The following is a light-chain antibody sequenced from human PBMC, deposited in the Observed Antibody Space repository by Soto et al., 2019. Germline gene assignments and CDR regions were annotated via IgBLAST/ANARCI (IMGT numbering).Light chain of an antibody. Sequence: QSALTQPASVSGSPGQSITISCTGTSSDVGSYHYVSWFQQHPGKAPKLIIFEVSDRPSGVSTLFSGSKSGDTASLTISAVQADDEADYYYCSSYTTDHSRLFGTGTKATVL. J-gene: IGLJ1*01. CDR3: SSYTTDHSRL. V-gene: IGLV2-14*01. CDR2: EVS. CDR1: SSDVGSYHY.